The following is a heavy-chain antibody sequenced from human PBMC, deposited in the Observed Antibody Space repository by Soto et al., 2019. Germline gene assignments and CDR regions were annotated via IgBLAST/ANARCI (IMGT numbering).Heavy chain of an antibody. V-gene: IGHV1-69*12. Sequence: QLQLVQSGAEVKKPGSSVKVSCKASGGTFSSYAISWVRQAPGQGLEWMGGIIPIFGTANYAQKFQGRVTITADESTSTAYMELSSLRSEDTAVYYCARVVTVVKSFHYWYFDLWGRGTLVTVSS. J-gene: IGHJ2*01. D-gene: IGHD2-15*01. CDR3: ARVVTVVKSFHYWYFDL. CDR2: IIPIFGTA. CDR1: GGTFSSYA.